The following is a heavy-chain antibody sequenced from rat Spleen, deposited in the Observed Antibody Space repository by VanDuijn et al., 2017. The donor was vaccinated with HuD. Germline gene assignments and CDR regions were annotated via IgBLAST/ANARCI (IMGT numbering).Heavy chain of an antibody. D-gene: IGHD1-11*01. CDR1: GFTFSNYG. CDR2: ISPSGGST. CDR3: ATDQGYGGYSAYWYFDF. V-gene: IGHV5-19*01. J-gene: IGHJ1*01. Sequence: EVQLAESGGGLVQPGRSLKLSCAASGFTFSNYGMHWIRQAPTKGLEWVASISPSGGSTYYRDSVKGRFTISRDNAKSTLYLQMDSLRSKDTATYYCATDQGYGGYSAYWYFDFWGPGTMVTVSS.